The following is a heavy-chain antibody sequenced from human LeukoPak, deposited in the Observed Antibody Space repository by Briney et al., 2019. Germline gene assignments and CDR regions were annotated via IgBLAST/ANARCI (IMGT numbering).Heavy chain of an antibody. Sequence: GASVKVSCKASGYTFTSYYMHWVRQAPGQGLEWMGIINPSGGSTSYAQKFQGRVTMTRDTSTSTVYMELSSLRSEDTAVYYCARGGETYYYDSSGYYYDYWGQGTLVIVSS. D-gene: IGHD3-22*01. V-gene: IGHV1-46*01. CDR2: INPSGGST. CDR1: GYTFTSYY. J-gene: IGHJ4*02. CDR3: ARGGETYYYDSSGYYYDY.